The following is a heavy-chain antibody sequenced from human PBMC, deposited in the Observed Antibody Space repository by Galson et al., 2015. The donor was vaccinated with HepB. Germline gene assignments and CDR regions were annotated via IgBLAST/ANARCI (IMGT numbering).Heavy chain of an antibody. Sequence: SLRLSCAASGFTFSTYSINWVRQAPGKGLEWVSHISSSSSTIYYADSVKGRFTISRDNAKKSLYLQMNSLRAEYTAVYYCASPVGTFGRGTFDTWGQGTMVTVSS. J-gene: IGHJ3*02. V-gene: IGHV3-48*01. CDR2: ISSSSSTI. CDR1: GFTFSTYS. CDR3: ASPVGTFGRGTFDT. D-gene: IGHD3-16*01.